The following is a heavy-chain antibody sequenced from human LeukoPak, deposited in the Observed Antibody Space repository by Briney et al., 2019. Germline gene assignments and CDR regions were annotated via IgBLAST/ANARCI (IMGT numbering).Heavy chain of an antibody. D-gene: IGHD5-12*01. Sequence: EASVKVSCKASGYTFTGYYMHWVRQAPGQGLEWMGWINPNSGGTNYAQKFQGRVTMTRDTSISTAYMELSRLRSDDTAVYYCASLSGYDPYYFDYWGQGTLVTVSS. V-gene: IGHV1-2*02. J-gene: IGHJ4*02. CDR3: ASLSGYDPYYFDY. CDR2: INPNSGGT. CDR1: GYTFTGYY.